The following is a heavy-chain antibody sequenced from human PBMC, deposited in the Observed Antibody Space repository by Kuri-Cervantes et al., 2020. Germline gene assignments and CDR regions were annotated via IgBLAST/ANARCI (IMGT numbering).Heavy chain of an antibody. J-gene: IGHJ5*02. CDR3: ARDLPPSS. V-gene: IGHV3-33*08. CDR1: GFTFSNAW. Sequence: GGSLRLSCAASGFTFSNAWMSWVRQAPGKGLEWVAVIWYDGSNKYYADSVKGRFTISRDNSKNTLYLQMNSLRAEDTAVYSCARDLPPSSWGQGTLVTVSS. CDR2: IWYDGSNK.